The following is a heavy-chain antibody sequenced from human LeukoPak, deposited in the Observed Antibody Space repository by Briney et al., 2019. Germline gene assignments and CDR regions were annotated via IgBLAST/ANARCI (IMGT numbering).Heavy chain of an antibody. D-gene: IGHD3-10*01. CDR3: ARRRWFGELLW. CDR1: GGSIGSSSYY. V-gene: IGHV4-39*01. J-gene: IGHJ4*02. CDR2: IYYSGST. Sequence: SETLSLTCTVSGGSIGSSSYYWGWIRQPPGKGLEWIGSIYYSGSTYYNPSLKSRVTISVDTSKNQFSLKLSSVTAADTAVYYCARRRWFGELLWGVQGTLVTVSS.